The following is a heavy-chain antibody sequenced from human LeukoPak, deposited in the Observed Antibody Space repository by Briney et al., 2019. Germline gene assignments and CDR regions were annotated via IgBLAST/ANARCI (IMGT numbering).Heavy chain of an antibody. V-gene: IGHV4-61*05. Sequence: PSETLSLTCTVSGGSISSSSYYWGWIRQPPGKGLEWIGYIYYSGSTNYNPSLKSRVTISVDTSKNQFSLKLSSVTAADTAVYYCASSNWDDAFDIWGQGTMVTVSS. D-gene: IGHD7-27*01. CDR1: GGSISSSSYY. J-gene: IGHJ3*02. CDR3: ASSNWDDAFDI. CDR2: IYYSGST.